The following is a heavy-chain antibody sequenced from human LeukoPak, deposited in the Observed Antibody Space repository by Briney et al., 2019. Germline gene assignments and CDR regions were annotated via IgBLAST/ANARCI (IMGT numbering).Heavy chain of an antibody. V-gene: IGHV4-59*01. J-gene: IGHJ4*02. CDR1: AGSISSSY. CDR3: AREGVAYSSSFGY. D-gene: IGHD6-6*01. Sequence: PSETLSLTCTVSAGSISSSYWSWIRQPPGKGLEWIGYIYHSGSTNYNPSLKRGVTISIETSKNEFSLKLTSVTAADTAVYYCAREGVAYSSSFGYWGQGTLVTVSS. CDR2: IYHSGST.